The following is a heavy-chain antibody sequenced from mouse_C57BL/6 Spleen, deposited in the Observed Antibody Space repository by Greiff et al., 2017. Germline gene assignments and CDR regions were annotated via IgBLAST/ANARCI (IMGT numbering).Heavy chain of an antibody. D-gene: IGHD2-1*01. J-gene: IGHJ2*01. V-gene: IGHV5-9*01. Sequence: EVMLVESGGGLVKPGGSLKLSCAASGFTFSSYTMSWVRQTPEKRLEWVATISGGGGNTYYPDSVKGRFTISRDNAKNTLYLQMSSLMSEDTALYYCARHANYVYFDYWGQGTTLTVSS. CDR2: ISGGGGNT. CDR3: ARHANYVYFDY. CDR1: GFTFSSYT.